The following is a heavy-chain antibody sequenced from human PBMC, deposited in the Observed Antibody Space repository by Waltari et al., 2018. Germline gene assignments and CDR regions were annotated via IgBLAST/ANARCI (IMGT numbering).Heavy chain of an antibody. CDR3: ARVLVDSPGWYFDL. J-gene: IGHJ2*01. Sequence: EVQLVESGGGLVQPGGSLSLSCAASGFTFSSYDMHWVRQAKGKGLEWVSAIGTACDTYYPGSVKGRFTISRENAKNSLYLQMNSLRAGDTAVYYCARVLVDSPGWYFDLWGRGTLVTVSS. CDR1: GFTFSSYD. D-gene: IGHD6-6*01. CDR2: IGTACDT. V-gene: IGHV3-13*01.